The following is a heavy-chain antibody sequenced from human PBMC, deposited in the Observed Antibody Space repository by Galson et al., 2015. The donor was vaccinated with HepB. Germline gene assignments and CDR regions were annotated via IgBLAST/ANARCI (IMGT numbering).Heavy chain of an antibody. CDR1: GYTFTKFI. V-gene: IGHV1-18*01. D-gene: IGHD2-21*01. Sequence: SVKVSCKASGYTFTKFIVNWVRQAPGQELEWMGWIIPYNNKRNYGQKFQGRLTMTTDTSTSTAYMELGSLRSDDTVVYYCARARIIPGGYYFDYWGQGTLVTVSS. CDR3: ARARIIPGGYYFDY. J-gene: IGHJ4*02. CDR2: IIPYNNKR.